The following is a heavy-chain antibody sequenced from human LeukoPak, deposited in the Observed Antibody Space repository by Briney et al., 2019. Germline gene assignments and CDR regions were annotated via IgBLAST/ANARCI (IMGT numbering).Heavy chain of an antibody. V-gene: IGHV3-23*01. CDR3: AKEIAAAGTRSVEVT. J-gene: IGHJ5*02. CDR2: ISGRGGST. Sequence: GGSLRLSCAASGFTFSSYAMRWVRQAPGKGVEWVSAISGRGGSTYYADSVKGRFTISRDNSKNTLYLQMNSLRAEDTAVYYCAKEIAAAGTRSVEVTWGQGTLVTVSS. D-gene: IGHD6-13*01. CDR1: GFTFSSYA.